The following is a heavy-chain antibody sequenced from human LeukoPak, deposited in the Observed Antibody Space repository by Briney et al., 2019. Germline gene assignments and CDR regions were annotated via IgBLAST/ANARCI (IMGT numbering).Heavy chain of an antibody. D-gene: IGHD3-10*01. Sequence: GGSLRLSCAASGFTFNGYAMSWVRQSPGKGLEWVSVISGSGGSTYYADSVKGRFTISRGNSRNTLFLQMNSLRAEDTAVYYCAKTLRFGELLSAFDYWGQGTLVTVSS. CDR3: AKTLRFGELLSAFDY. CDR2: ISGSGGST. V-gene: IGHV3-23*01. J-gene: IGHJ4*02. CDR1: GFTFNGYA.